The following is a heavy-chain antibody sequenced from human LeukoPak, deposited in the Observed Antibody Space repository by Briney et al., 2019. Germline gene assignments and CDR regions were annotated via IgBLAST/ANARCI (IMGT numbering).Heavy chain of an antibody. CDR3: ARDSGTTGEVKFDP. CDR1: GYSISSGYY. D-gene: IGHD3-10*01. Sequence: PSETLSLTCTVSGYSISSGYYWGWIRQPPGKGLEWIGNIYHSGSTYYNPSLKSRLTISVDTSKNQFSLKLNSLTAADTAVYYCARDSGTTGEVKFDPWGQGTLVTVSS. V-gene: IGHV4-38-2*02. CDR2: IYHSGST. J-gene: IGHJ5*02.